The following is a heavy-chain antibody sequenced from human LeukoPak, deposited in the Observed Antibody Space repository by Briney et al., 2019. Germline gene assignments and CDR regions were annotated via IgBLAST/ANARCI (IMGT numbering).Heavy chain of an antibody. CDR1: GFTFSSYG. V-gene: IGHV3-30*18. CDR3: AKDQQDYYDSSGYYLDY. D-gene: IGHD3-22*01. Sequence: GGSLRLSCAASGFTFSSYGMHWVRQAPGKGLEWVAVISYDGSNKYYADSVKGRFTISRDNSKNTLYLQMNSLRAEDTAVYYCAKDQQDYYDSSGYYLDYWGQGTLVAVSS. J-gene: IGHJ4*02. CDR2: ISYDGSNK.